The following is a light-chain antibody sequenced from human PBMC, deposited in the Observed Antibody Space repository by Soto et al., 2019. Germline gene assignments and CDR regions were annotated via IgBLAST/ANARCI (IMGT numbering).Light chain of an antibody. CDR3: SSYAGTPFV. V-gene: IGLV2-8*01. J-gene: IGLJ1*01. Sequence: PVLTRPASASGSHRQSVAISCTGTSSDVGGYNYVSWYQQHPGKAPKLIIYEVNKRPSGVPDRFSGSKSGNTASLTVSGLQAEDEADYYCSSYAGTPFVFGTGTKVTVL. CDR1: SSDVGGYNY. CDR2: EVN.